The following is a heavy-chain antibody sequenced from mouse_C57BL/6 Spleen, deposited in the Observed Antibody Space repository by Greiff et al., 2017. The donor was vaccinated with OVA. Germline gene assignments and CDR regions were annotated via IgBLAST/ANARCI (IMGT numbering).Heavy chain of an antibody. CDR3: ATKIYYDYLDY. D-gene: IGHD2-4*01. J-gene: IGHJ2*01. CDR1: GFTFSDYG. V-gene: IGHV5-17*01. CDR2: ISRGSSAI. Sequence: EVMLVESGGGLVKPGGSLTLSCAASGFTFSDYGMHWVRQAPEQGLEWVAYISRGSSAIYYADKVKGRFTLSTDNAKNTLFLQLSSLRSEDTAMYYGATKIYYDYLDYWGQGTTLTVSS.